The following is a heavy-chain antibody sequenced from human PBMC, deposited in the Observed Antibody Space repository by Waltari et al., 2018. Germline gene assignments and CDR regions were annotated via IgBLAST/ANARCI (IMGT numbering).Heavy chain of an antibody. D-gene: IGHD2-2*03. V-gene: IGHV3-53*01. J-gene: IGHJ2*01. CDR1: GFTVSSNY. CDR3: ARLSALDDWYFDL. Sequence: EVQLVESGGGLIQPGGSLRLSCAASGFTVSSNYMSWVRQAPGKGLGWVSVIYSGGSTYYADSVKGRFTISRDNSKNTLYLQMNSLRAEDTAVYYCARLSALDDWYFDLWGRGTLVTVSS. CDR2: IYSGGST.